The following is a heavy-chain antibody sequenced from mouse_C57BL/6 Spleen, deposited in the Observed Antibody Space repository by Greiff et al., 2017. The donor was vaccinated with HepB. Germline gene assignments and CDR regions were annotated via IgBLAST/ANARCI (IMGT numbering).Heavy chain of an antibody. CDR2: IWSGGST. D-gene: IGHD2-1*01. CDR3: ASTPYGNFYAMDY. Sequence: VQGVESGPGLVQPSQSLSITRTVSGFSLTSYGVHWVRQSPGKGLEWLGVIWSGGSTDYNAAFISRLSISKDNSKSQVFFKMNSLQADDTAIYYCASTPYGNFYAMDYWGQGTSVTVSS. J-gene: IGHJ4*01. CDR1: GFSLTSYG. V-gene: IGHV2-2*01.